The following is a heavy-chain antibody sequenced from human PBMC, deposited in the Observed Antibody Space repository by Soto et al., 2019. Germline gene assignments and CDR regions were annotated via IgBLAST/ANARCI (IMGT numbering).Heavy chain of an antibody. CDR2: IWYDGSNK. V-gene: IGHV3-33*01. CDR3: ARDVGGIDEDIVVVPAANGFDS. Sequence: QVQLVESGGGVVQPGRSLRLSCAASGFTFSSYGMHWVRQAPGKGLEWVAVIWYDGSNKYYADSVKGRFTISRDTSNNTLYLQMNSLGAEYTAVYYCARDVGGIDEDIVVVPAANGFDSWGQGTLFTVSA. CDR1: GFTFSSYG. J-gene: IGHJ5*01. D-gene: IGHD2-2*01.